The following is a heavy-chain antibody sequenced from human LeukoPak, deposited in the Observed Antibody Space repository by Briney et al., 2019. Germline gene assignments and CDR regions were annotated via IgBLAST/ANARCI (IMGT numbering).Heavy chain of an antibody. CDR2: ISSSSSYT. Sequence: GGSLRLSCAASGFTLSDYYMSWIRQAPGKGLEWVSYISSSSSYTNYADSVKGRFTISRDNAKNSLYLQMNSLRAEDTAVYYCARDRGKVPGDYWGQGTLVTVSS. CDR1: GFTLSDYY. J-gene: IGHJ4*02. CDR3: ARDRGKVPGDY. V-gene: IGHV3-11*06. D-gene: IGHD3-10*01.